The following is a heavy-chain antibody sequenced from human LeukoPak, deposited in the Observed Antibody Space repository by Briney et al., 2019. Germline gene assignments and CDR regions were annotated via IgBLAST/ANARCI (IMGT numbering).Heavy chain of an antibody. J-gene: IGHJ4*02. D-gene: IGHD4-17*01. CDR1: GDSVSSNSAA. CDR2: TYYRSKWSN. Sequence: SQTLSLTCAISGDSVSSNSAAWNWISQSPSRGLEWLGRTYYRSKWSNNYAVSVKSRITINSDTSKNQFALHLNSVTPEDTAVYYCARGSNDYRDYSFDYWGQGTLVTVSS. V-gene: IGHV6-1*01. CDR3: ARGSNDYRDYSFDY.